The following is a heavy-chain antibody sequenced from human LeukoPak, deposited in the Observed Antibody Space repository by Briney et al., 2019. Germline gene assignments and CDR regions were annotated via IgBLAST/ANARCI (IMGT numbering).Heavy chain of an antibody. CDR3: ALVGATTVSFDY. CDR1: GGTFSSYG. J-gene: IGHJ4*02. CDR2: IIPIFGTA. D-gene: IGHD1-26*01. Sequence: SVKVSCKASGGTFSSYGISWVRQAPGQGLEWMGGIIPIFGTANYAQKFQGRVTITADESTSTAYMELSSLRSEDTAVYYCALVGATTVSFDYWGQGTLVTVSS. V-gene: IGHV1-69*01.